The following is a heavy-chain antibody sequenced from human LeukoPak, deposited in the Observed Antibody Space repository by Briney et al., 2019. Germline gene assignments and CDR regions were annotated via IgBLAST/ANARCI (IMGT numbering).Heavy chain of an antibody. D-gene: IGHD1-14*01. Sequence: PSETLSLTCTVSGGSISSSSYYWGWIRQPPGKGLEWFGSIYYSGSTYYNPSLKSRVTISVDTSKNQFSLKLSSVTAADTAVYYCARNPDQYYYYYYMDVWGKGTTVTVSS. V-gene: IGHV4-39*07. CDR2: IYYSGST. CDR3: ARNPDQYYYYYYMDV. CDR1: GGSISSSSYY. J-gene: IGHJ6*03.